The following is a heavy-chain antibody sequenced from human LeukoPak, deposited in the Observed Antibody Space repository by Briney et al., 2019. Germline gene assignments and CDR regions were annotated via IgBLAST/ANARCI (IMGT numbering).Heavy chain of an antibody. J-gene: IGHJ6*02. CDR3: ARGSSGWYFAYGMDV. CDR1: GFTFSSYS. V-gene: IGHV3-21*01. CDR2: ISSSSSYI. Sequence: GGSLRLSCAASGFTFSSYSMNWVRQAPGKGLEWVSSISSSSSYIYYADSVKGRFTISRDNAKNSLYLQMNSLRAEDTAVYYCARGSSGWYFAYGMDVWGQGTTVTVSS. D-gene: IGHD6-19*01.